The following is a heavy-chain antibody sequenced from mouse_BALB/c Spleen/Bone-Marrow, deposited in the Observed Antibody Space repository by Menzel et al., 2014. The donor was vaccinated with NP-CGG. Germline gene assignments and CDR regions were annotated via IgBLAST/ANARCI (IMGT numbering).Heavy chain of an antibody. J-gene: IGHJ2*01. Sequence: QVQLQQSGPELVRPGASVKMSCKASGYTFADYVISWVKQRTGQGLGWIGEIYPGSGSTYYNEKFKGKATLTADKSSNTAYMQLRSLTSEDSAVYFCARSGAVYYFDYWGQGTTLTVSS. V-gene: IGHV1-81*01. CDR2: IYPGSGST. CDR3: ARSGAVYYFDY. CDR1: GYTFADYV. D-gene: IGHD3-1*01.